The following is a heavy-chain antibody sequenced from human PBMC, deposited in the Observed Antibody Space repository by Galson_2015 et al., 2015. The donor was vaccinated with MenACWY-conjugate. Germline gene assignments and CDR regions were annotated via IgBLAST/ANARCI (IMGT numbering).Heavy chain of an antibody. V-gene: IGHV3-66*01. CDR1: GFTVTSNY. CDR3: ARENVATLIDL. Sequence: SLRLSCAASGFTVTSNYMSWVRQAPGRALEWVSVIYAGGSTDYADSARGGFTISRDNSRNTLYLQMDSLRPEDTALYYCARENVATLIDLWGQGTLVTVSS. J-gene: IGHJ5*02. D-gene: IGHD2-15*01. CDR2: IYAGGST.